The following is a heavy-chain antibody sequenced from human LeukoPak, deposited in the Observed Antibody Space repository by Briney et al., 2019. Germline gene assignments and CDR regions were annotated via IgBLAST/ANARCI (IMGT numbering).Heavy chain of an antibody. CDR3: ARGGGGVAFDY. CDR1: GGSISNYY. D-gene: IGHD3-16*01. CDR2: LYNSGST. J-gene: IGHJ4*02. Sequence: PSETLSLTCTASGGSISNYYWSWIRQPPGKGLEWIGYLYNSGSTNYNPSLKSRVTISEDTSKRQFSLKLSSVSAAGPALYYWARGGGGVAFDYWGQGTLVTVSS. V-gene: IGHV4-59*01.